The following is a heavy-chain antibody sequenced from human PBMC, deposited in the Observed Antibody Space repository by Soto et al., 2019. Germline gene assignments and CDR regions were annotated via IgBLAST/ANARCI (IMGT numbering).Heavy chain of an antibody. J-gene: IGHJ6*02. CDR3: AKDLDSLGYYFYGMDV. D-gene: IGHD3-9*01. CDR1: GFTFSSYG. Sequence: QVQLVESGGGVVQPGRSLRLSCAASGFTFSSYGMHWVRQAPGKGLEWVAVISYDGSNKYYADSVKGRFTISRDNSKNTLYLQMNSLRAEDTAVYYCAKDLDSLGYYFYGMDVWGQGTTVTVSS. CDR2: ISYDGSNK. V-gene: IGHV3-30*18.